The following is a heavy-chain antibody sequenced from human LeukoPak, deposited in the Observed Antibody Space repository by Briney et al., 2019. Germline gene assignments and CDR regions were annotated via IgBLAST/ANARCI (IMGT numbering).Heavy chain of an antibody. CDR2: ISYDGSNK. J-gene: IGHJ4*02. CDR3: AKGHIVVVTATPDY. CDR1: GFTFSSYG. V-gene: IGHV3-30*18. D-gene: IGHD2-21*02. Sequence: GGSLRLSCAASGFTFSSYGMHWVRQAPGKGLEWVAVISYDGSNKYYGDSVKGRFTIPRDNSKNTLYLQMNSLRAEDTAVYYCAKGHIVVVTATPDYWGQGTLVTVSS.